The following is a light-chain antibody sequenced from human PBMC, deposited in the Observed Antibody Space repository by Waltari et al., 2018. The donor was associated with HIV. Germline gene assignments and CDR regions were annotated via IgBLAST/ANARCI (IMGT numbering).Light chain of an antibody. V-gene: IGKV3-20*01. CDR1: QSVRSNR. J-gene: IGKJ1*01. CDR3: QQYGTSPRT. CDR2: DAS. Sequence: IVLTQSPGTLTLSPGERATLSCRASQSVRSNRLAWYQQKPGQAPRLLIYDASNRAIGIPDRFRGSGSGTDFTLTISSLEPEDFAVYHCQQYGTSPRTFGQGTKVDI.